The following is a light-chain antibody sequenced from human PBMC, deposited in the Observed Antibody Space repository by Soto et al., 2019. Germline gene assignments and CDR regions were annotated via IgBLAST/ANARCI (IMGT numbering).Light chain of an antibody. J-gene: IGKJ2*01. Sequence: EVVLTQSPDTLSLSPGERATLSCRASERVSSSYFAWYQQKPGQAPRLLIYAASRRAAGIPDRFSGGGSETDFTLTISRLEPEDFAVYYCQQYGTSPPITFGQGNKVEIK. V-gene: IGKV3-20*01. CDR1: ERVSSSY. CDR3: QQYGTSPPIT. CDR2: AAS.